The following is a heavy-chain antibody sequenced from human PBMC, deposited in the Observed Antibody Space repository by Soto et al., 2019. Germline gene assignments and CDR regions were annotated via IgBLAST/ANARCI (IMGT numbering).Heavy chain of an antibody. Sequence: SATLSLTCTVSGGSISSSSYYWGWIRQPPGKGLEWIGSIYYSGSTYYNPSLKSRVTISVDTSKNQFSLKLSSLTAADTAVYYCARGSSWTFFDYWGQGTLVTVSS. V-gene: IGHV4-39*07. J-gene: IGHJ4*02. CDR1: GGSISSSSYY. CDR2: IYYSGST. CDR3: ARGSSWTFFDY. D-gene: IGHD6-13*01.